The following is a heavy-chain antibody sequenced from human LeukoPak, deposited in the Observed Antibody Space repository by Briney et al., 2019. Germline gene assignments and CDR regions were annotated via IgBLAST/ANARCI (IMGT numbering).Heavy chain of an antibody. CDR3: ARGRLAYCGGECWGWFDP. V-gene: IGHV4-4*07. CDR2: IYTSGST. CDR1: GGSISSYY. Sequence: PSETLSLTCTVSGGSISSYYWSWIRQPAGKGLEWIGRIYTSGSTNYNPSLKSRVTMSVDTSKNQFSLKLSSVTAADTAVYYCARGRLAYCGGECWGWFDPWGQGTLVTVSS. D-gene: IGHD2-21*01. J-gene: IGHJ5*02.